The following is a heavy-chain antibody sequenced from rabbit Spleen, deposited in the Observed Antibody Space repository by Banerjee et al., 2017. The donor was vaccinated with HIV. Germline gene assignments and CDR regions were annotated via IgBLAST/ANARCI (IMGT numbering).Heavy chain of an antibody. CDR1: GFDFSSYY. J-gene: IGHJ4*01. CDR3: VREVAVKFNL. Sequence: QLVESGGGLVKPGASLTLSCKASGFDFSSYYMNWVRQAPGKGLEWIGYIDPVFGITNYANSVKGRFTISRDNTQKTLYLQLNSLTAADTATYFCVREVAVKFNLWGPGTLVTVS. CDR2: IDPVFGIT. D-gene: IGHD4-1*01. V-gene: IGHV1S7*01.